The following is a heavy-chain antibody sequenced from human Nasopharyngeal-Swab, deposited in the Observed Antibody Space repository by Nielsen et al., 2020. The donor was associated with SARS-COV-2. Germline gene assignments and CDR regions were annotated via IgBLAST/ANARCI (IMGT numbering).Heavy chain of an antibody. V-gene: IGHV4-59*01. CDR3: AGSDSSSWKYYYYYYGMDV. J-gene: IGHJ6*02. D-gene: IGHD6-13*01. Sequence: RQAPGKGLEWFGYIYYSGSTNYNPSPRSGVTISVDTSKNQFSLNLSSVTAADTAVYYCAGSDSSSWKYYYYYYGMDVWGQGTTVTVSS. CDR2: IYYSGST.